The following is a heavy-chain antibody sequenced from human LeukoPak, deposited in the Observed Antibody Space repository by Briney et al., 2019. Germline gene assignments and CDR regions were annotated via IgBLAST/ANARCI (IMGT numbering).Heavy chain of an antibody. J-gene: IGHJ4*02. CDR1: GGSISSSSYY. Sequence: PSETLSLTCTVSGGSISSSSYYWGWIRQPPGKGLEWIGSIYYSGSTYYNPSLKSRVTISVDTSKNQFSLKLSSVTAADTAVYYCARQTASDIVVVPAAFSFDYWGQGTLVTVSS. CDR3: ARQTASDIVVVPAAFSFDY. V-gene: IGHV4-39*01. D-gene: IGHD2-2*01. CDR2: IYYSGST.